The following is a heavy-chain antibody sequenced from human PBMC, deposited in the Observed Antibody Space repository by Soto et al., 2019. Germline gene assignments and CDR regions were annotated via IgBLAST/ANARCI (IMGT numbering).Heavy chain of an antibody. CDR2: IYYSGST. CDR3: ARLRVGVWDFDS. J-gene: IGHJ4*02. CDR1: GGSISTSNYY. Sequence: QLQMQESGPGLVKPSETLSLTCTVSGGSISTSNYYWGWIRQPPGKGLEWIGTIYYSGSTYFNPSLKSRVTISVDTSKNQFSLRLSYVTAEDTAVYHCARLRVGVWDFDSWGQGALVTVSS. V-gene: IGHV4-39*01. D-gene: IGHD3-10*01.